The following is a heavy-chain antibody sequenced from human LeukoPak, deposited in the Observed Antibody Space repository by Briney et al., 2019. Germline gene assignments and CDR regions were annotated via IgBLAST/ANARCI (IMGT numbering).Heavy chain of an antibody. V-gene: IGHV3-21*01. CDR1: GFSFSGYD. CDR3: VRGGYTMIKADAFDI. CDR2: ISTRSNYI. J-gene: IGHJ3*02. Sequence: GGSLRLSCTASGFSFSGYDMNWVRQTPGKGLEWVASISTRSNYIYCAASLKGRFTVSRDNAKASLYLQVNNLRADDTGRYYCVRGGYTMIKADAFDIWGQGTLVIVSS. D-gene: IGHD3-22*01.